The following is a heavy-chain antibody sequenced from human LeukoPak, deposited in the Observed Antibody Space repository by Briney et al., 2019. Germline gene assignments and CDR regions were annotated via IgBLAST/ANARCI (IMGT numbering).Heavy chain of an antibody. CDR1: GGSISSSSYY. V-gene: IGHV4-39*07. CDR2: IYYSGST. CDR3: ARGFPVVRGVISYYYYYMDV. Sequence: SETLSLTCTVSGGSISSSSYYWGWIRQPPGKGLEWIGSIYYSGSTYYNPSLKSRVTISVDTSKNQFSLKLSSVTAADTAVYYCARGFPVVRGVISYYYYYMDVWGKGTTVTISS. D-gene: IGHD3-10*01. J-gene: IGHJ6*03.